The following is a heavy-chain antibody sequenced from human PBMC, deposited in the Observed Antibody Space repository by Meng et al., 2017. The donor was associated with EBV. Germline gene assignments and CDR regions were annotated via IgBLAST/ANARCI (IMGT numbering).Heavy chain of an antibody. CDR1: GYTFTSYG. CDR2: ISAYNGNT. CDR3: ARDGRLYDTPSPFDY. V-gene: IGHV1-18*01. J-gene: IGHJ4*02. D-gene: IGHD3-22*01. Sequence: QVQLVQFGAEVKKPWASVKVSCKASGYTFTSYGISWVRQAPGQGLEWMGWISAYNGNTNYAQKLQGRVAMTTDTSTSTAYMELRSLRSDDTAVYYCARDGRLYDTPSPFDYWGQGTLVTVSS.